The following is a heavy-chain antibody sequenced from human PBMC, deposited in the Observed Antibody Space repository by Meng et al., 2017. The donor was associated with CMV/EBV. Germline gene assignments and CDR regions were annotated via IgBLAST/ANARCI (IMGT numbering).Heavy chain of an antibody. CDR2: ISYDGSNK. D-gene: IGHD2-2*01. Sequence: GGSLRLSCAASGFTFSSYAMHWVRQAPGKGLEWVAVISYDGSNKYYADSVKGRFTISRDNSKNTLYLQMNSLRAEDTAVYYCAKHLRYCSSTSCRKRDYYYYYGMDVWGQGTTVTVSS. V-gene: IGHV3-30*04. CDR1: GFTFSSYA. CDR3: AKHLRYCSSTSCRKRDYYYYYGMDV. J-gene: IGHJ6*02.